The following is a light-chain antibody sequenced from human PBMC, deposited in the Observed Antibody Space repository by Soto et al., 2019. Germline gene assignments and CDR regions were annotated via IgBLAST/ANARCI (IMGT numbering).Light chain of an antibody. CDR1: QSISDT. Sequence: EIVLTQSPGTLSVSPGGRATLSCRASQSISDTLAWYQQKPGQAPRLLIHGASTRAPGFPARFSGSGSGTDFTLTISRLEPEDFAVYYCQQYGSSGTFGQGTKVDIK. CDR3: QQYGSSGT. V-gene: IGKV3-20*01. J-gene: IGKJ1*01. CDR2: GAS.